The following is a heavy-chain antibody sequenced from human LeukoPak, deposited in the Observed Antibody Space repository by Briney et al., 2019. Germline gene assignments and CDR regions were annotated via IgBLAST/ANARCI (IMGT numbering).Heavy chain of an antibody. CDR1: GFTVSEKY. D-gene: IGHD6-13*01. V-gene: IGHV3-66*01. CDR2: IYSGGGT. CDR3: ATEAGVD. J-gene: IGHJ4*02. Sequence: GGSLRLSCVASGFTVSEKYMTWVRQAPGKGLEWVSSIYSGGGTYYADSVKGRFTISRDNSKNTLNLQMNSLRTEDTAVYYRATEAGVDWGQGTLVTVSS.